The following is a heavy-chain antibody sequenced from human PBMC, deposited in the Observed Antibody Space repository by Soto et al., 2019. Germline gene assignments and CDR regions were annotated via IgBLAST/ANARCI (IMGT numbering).Heavy chain of an antibody. Sequence: QVQLQESGPGLVKPSQTLSLTCTVSGVSTRTDGNYWSWIRQPPGKGLEWIGYIHYSGSTYYNPSLKSRVTISVDTSKNQFSLKLSSVSAADTAVYYCARADFGVHEYFDLWGRGTLVTVSS. CDR3: ARADFGVHEYFDL. CDR2: IHYSGST. D-gene: IGHD3-3*01. J-gene: IGHJ2*01. CDR1: GVSTRTDGNY. V-gene: IGHV4-31*03.